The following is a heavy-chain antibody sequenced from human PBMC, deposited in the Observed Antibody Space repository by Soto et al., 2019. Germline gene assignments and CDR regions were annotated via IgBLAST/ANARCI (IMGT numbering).Heavy chain of an antibody. CDR2: ISGSGGST. V-gene: IGHV3-23*01. D-gene: IGHD6-13*01. CDR1: GFTFSSYA. J-gene: IGHJ6*03. Sequence: GGSLRLSCAASGFTFSSYAMSWVRQAPGKGLEWVSAISGSGGSTYYADSVKGRFTISRDNSKNTLYLQMNSLRADDTAIYYCAKSIAGEYYYYMDVWGTGTTVTVSS. CDR3: AKSIAGEYYYYMDV.